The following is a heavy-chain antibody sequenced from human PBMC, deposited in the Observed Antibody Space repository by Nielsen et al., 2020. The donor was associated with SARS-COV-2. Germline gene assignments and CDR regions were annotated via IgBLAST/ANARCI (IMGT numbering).Heavy chain of an antibody. Sequence: GESLKIFCKGSGYSFTSYWISWVRQMPGKGLEWMGRIDPSDSYTNYSPSFQSHVTISTDKSISTAYLQWSSLKASDTAMYYCARPMYGGNSNFDYWGQGTLVTVSS. CDR2: IDPSDSYT. V-gene: IGHV5-10-1*01. J-gene: IGHJ4*02. CDR1: GYSFTSYW. CDR3: ARPMYGGNSNFDY. D-gene: IGHD4-23*01.